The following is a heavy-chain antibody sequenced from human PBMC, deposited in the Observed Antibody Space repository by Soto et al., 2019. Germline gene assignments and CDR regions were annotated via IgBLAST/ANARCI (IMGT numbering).Heavy chain of an antibody. CDR2: ISAYNGNT. V-gene: IGHV1-18*01. CDR3: VRDGLVPAANYYYTGMDV. CDR1: GYTFTSYG. D-gene: IGHD2-2*01. Sequence: ASVKVSCKASGYTFTSYGISWVRQAPGQGLEWMGWISAYNGNTNYAQKLQGRVTMTTDTSTSTAYMELTSLRSDDTAVYYCVRDGLVPAANYYYTGMDVWGQGTTVTVSS. J-gene: IGHJ6*02.